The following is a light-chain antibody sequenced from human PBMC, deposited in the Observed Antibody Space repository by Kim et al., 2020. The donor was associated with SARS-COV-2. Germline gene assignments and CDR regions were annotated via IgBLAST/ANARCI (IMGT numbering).Light chain of an antibody. CDR3: LQHRTYPIT. CDR2: GAS. V-gene: IGKV1-17*01. Sequence: ASVGDRVTISCRASQDSRNDLGWYQQNPGRAPKRLIYGASNLQSGVPSRFSGSGSETEFTLTINSLQPEDFATYFCLQHRTYPITFGQGTRLEIK. CDR1: QDSRND. J-gene: IGKJ5*01.